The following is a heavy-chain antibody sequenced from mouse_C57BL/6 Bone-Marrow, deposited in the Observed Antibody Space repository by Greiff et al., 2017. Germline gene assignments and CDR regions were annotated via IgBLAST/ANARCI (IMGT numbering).Heavy chain of an antibody. V-gene: IGHV1-81*01. J-gene: IGHJ2*01. CDR2: IYPRSGNT. CDR1: GYTFTSYG. Sequence: VKLQESGAELARPGASVKLSCKASGYTFTSYGISWVKQRTGQGLEWIGEIYPRSGNTYYNEKFKGKATLTADKSSSTAYMELRSLTSEDSAVYFCARRELRAYFDYWGQGTTLTVSS. D-gene: IGHD3-3*01. CDR3: ARRELRAYFDY.